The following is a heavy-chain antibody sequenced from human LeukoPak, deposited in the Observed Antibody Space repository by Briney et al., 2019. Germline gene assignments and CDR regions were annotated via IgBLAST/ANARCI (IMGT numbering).Heavy chain of an antibody. D-gene: IGHD6-25*01. CDR1: GFTFGSFS. V-gene: IGHV3-21*01. CDR2: ISSSGTYI. Sequence: GGSLRLSCAASGFTFGSFSMTWVRQAPGKGLEWVSSISSSGTYIYYADSVKGRFTISRDNAKNSLYLHMNSLRGDDTAVYYCAKDRSSGPHYYYGMDVWGRGTTVIVSS. CDR3: AKDRSSGPHYYYGMDV. J-gene: IGHJ6*02.